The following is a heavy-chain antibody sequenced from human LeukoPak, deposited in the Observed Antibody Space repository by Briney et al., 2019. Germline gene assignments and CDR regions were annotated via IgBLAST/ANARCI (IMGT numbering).Heavy chain of an antibody. D-gene: IGHD2-2*01. Sequence: GASVKVSCKASGYTFTNYYMHWVRQAPGQGLEWMGIINPSGGSTNYAQKFQGRVTMTRDTSISTAYMELSRLRSDDTAVYYCAVGEGSSTDYWGQGTLVTVSS. CDR2: INPSGGST. CDR1: GYTFTNYY. V-gene: IGHV1-46*01. CDR3: AVGEGSSTDY. J-gene: IGHJ4*02.